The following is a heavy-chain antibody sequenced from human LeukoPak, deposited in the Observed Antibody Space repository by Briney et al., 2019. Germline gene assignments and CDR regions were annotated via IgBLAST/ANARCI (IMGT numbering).Heavy chain of an antibody. CDR1: GFTFNNYW. V-gene: IGHV3-74*01. CDR3: VRGTYHAYYMDV. CDR2: VNPGGSIA. J-gene: IGHJ6*03. D-gene: IGHD3-16*01. Sequence: PGGSLRLSCAASGFTFNNYWIHWVRQAPGKGLVWVSRVNPGGSIANFADSVKGRFTISRDNAKNTVYLQTSSLTAEDTAVYYCVRGTYHAYYMDVWGKETTVTVSS.